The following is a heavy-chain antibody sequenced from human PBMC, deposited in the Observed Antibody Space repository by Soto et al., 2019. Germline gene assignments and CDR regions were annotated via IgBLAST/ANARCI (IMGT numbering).Heavy chain of an antibody. CDR3: ARGGHVVVVTAALDY. J-gene: IGHJ4*02. D-gene: IGHD2-21*02. V-gene: IGHV1-18*01. CDR1: GYTFTNFG. Sequence: ASVKVSCKASGYTFTNFGISWVRQAPGQGLEWMGWISAYNGNTNYAQKFLGRVTMTRDTSTSTLYMELTSLTSDDTAIYYCARGGHVVVVTAALDYWGQGTLVTVSS. CDR2: ISAYNGNT.